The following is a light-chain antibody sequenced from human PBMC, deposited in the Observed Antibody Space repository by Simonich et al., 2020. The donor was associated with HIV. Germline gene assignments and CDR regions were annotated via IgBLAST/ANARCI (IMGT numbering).Light chain of an antibody. Sequence: DIVMTQSPLSLPVTPGEPSSISCSSSQSLLHSNGYNDLDWYLQKPGQSPQFLIYLSSNRASGVPDRVSGSGPGTDYTLKISRVEAEDVGVYYCMQPLQTLPITFGQGTRLEIK. CDR3: MQPLQTLPIT. CDR1: QSLLHSNGYND. CDR2: LSS. V-gene: IGKV2-28*01. J-gene: IGKJ5*01.